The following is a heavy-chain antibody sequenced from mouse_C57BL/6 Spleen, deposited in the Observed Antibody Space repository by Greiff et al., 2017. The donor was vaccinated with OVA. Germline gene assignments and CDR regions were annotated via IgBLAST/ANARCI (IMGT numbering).Heavy chain of an antibody. CDR3: ATTGRRDAMDY. Sequence: QVQLQQSGPGLVQPSQSLSITCTVSGFSLTSYGVHWVRQSPGKGLEWLGVLWSGGSTDYNAAFISRLSISKDNSKSQVFFKMNSLQADDTAIYYCATTGRRDAMDYWGQGTSVTVSS. J-gene: IGHJ4*01. V-gene: IGHV2-2*01. CDR2: LWSGGST. CDR1: GFSLTSYG.